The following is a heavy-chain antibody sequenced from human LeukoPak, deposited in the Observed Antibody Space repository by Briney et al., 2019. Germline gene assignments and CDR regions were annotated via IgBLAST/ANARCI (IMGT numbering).Heavy chain of an antibody. CDR2: IHYSGST. Sequence: PSETLSLTCTVSGGSISSSYYWGWIRQPPGKGLEWIGSIHYSGSTYYNPSLKSRVTISVDTSKTQLSLKLSSVTAADSAVYYCARHVTSITIFGVVNFDYWGQGTLVTVSS. V-gene: IGHV4-39*01. D-gene: IGHD3-3*01. CDR1: GGSISSSYY. J-gene: IGHJ4*02. CDR3: ARHVTSITIFGVVNFDY.